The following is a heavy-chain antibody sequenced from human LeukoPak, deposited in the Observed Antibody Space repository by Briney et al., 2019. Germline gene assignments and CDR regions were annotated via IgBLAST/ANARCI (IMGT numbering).Heavy chain of an antibody. D-gene: IGHD3-9*01. V-gene: IGHV3-23*01. CDR1: GFTFSSYA. CDR3: AKDRGVLPGYYFDY. J-gene: IGHJ4*02. CDR2: ISGSGGST. Sequence: PGGSLRLSCAASGFTFSSYAMSWVRQAPGKWLEWVSAISGSGGSTYYADSVKGRFTISRDNSKNTLYLQMNSLRAQGTAVYYCAKDRGVLPGYYFDYWRQGTLVTVSS.